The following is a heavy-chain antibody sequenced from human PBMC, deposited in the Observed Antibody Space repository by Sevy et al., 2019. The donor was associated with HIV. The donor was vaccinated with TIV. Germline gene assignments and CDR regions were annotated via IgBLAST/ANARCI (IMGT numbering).Heavy chain of an antibody. CDR2: INHSGRT. CDR1: GGSFSGYY. D-gene: IGHD3-10*01. CDR3: ARGATMVRGLDY. V-gene: IGHV4-34*01. J-gene: IGHJ4*02. Sequence: SETLSLTCAVYGGSFSGYYWSWIRQPPGKGLEWIGEINHSGRTNYNPSLKSRVTISVDTSKNQFSPKLSSVTAADTAVYYCARGATMVRGLDYWGQGTLVTVSS.